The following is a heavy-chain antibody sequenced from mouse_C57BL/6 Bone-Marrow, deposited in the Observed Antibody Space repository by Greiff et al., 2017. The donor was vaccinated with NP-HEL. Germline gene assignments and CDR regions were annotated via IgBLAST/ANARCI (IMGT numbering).Heavy chain of an antibody. J-gene: IGHJ3*01. CDR1: GFNIKDDY. V-gene: IGHV14-4*01. D-gene: IGHD2-5*01. Sequence: EVQLVESGAELVRPGASVKLSCTASGFNIKDDYMHWVKQRPEQGLEWIGWIDPENGDTEYASKFQGKATITADTSSNTAYLQLSSLTSEDTAVYYCTGDSNGFAYWGQGTLVTVSA. CDR3: TGDSNGFAY. CDR2: IDPENGDT.